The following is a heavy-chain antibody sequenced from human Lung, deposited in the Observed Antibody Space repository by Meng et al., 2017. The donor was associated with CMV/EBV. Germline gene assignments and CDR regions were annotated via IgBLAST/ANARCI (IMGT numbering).Heavy chain of an antibody. Sequence: SXAASGFTVSSNYMSWVRQAPGKGLEWVSVIYSGGSTYYADSVKGRITISRDNSKNTLYLQMNSLRAEDTAVYYCARAPYDFWSSYYYGMDVWGQGTXVTVSS. CDR3: ARAPYDFWSSYYYGMDV. CDR1: GFTVSSNY. CDR2: IYSGGST. D-gene: IGHD3-3*01. J-gene: IGHJ6*02. V-gene: IGHV3-53*01.